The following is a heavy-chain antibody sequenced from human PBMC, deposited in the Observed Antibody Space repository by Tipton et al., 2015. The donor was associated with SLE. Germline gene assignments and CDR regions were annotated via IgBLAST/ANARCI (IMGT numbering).Heavy chain of an antibody. D-gene: IGHD3-3*01. CDR2: IWYDGSNK. CDR3: ASHSPYNFWSGYFGY. CDR1: GFTFSSYG. Sequence: SLRLSCAASGFTFSSYGMHWVRQDPGKGLEWVAVIWYDGSNKYYADSVKGRFTISRDNAKSSLYLQVNSLRAEDTAVYYCASHSPYNFWSGYFGYWGQGTLVTVSS. J-gene: IGHJ4*02. V-gene: IGHV3-33*08.